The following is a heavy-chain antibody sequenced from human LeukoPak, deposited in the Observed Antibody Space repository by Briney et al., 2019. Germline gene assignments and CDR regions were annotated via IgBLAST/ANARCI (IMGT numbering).Heavy chain of an antibody. V-gene: IGHV4-39*01. Sequence: PSETLSLTCTVSGGSISSSSYYWGWIRQSPGKGLEWIGSVSHSGNTYYKSSLRSRVTVSLDTSKNEFSLILTSVTAADTAEYYCARHLYYSASAFWYIDLWGRGTLVIVSP. CDR3: ARHLYYSASAFWYIDL. CDR1: GGSISSSSYY. J-gene: IGHJ2*01. CDR2: VSHSGNT. D-gene: IGHD3-10*01.